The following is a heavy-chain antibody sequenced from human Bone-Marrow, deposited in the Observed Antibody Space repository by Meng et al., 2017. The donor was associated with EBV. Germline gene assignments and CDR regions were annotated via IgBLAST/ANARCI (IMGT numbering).Heavy chain of an antibody. Sequence: VHVVQFGVEVKKPGASGKVSCKASGSTFTRYAMHWVRQAPGQRLEWMGWINAGNGNTKYSQKFQGRVTITRDTSASTAYMELSSLRSEDTAVYYCAREELDCSGGSCYSGGGFDPWGQGTLVTVSS. CDR2: INAGNGNT. J-gene: IGHJ5*02. CDR1: GSTFTRYA. D-gene: IGHD2-15*01. V-gene: IGHV1-3*01. CDR3: AREELDCSGGSCYSGGGFDP.